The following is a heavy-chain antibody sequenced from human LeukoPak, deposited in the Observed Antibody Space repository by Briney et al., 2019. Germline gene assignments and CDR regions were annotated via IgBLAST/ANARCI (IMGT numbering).Heavy chain of an antibody. D-gene: IGHD3-9*01. CDR3: AKDGGEYYDILTGYYPRLYYMDV. CDR2: ISGSGGST. Sequence: GSLRLSCAASGFSFSKYHMNWVRQAPGKGLEWVSAISGSGGSTYYADSVKGRFTISRDNSKNTLYLQMNSLRAEDTAVYYCAKDGGEYYDILTGYYPRLYYMDVWGKGTTVTISS. CDR1: GFSFSKYH. V-gene: IGHV3-23*01. J-gene: IGHJ6*03.